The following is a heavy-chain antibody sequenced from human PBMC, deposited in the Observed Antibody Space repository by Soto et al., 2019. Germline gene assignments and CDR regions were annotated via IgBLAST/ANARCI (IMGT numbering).Heavy chain of an antibody. D-gene: IGHD4-4*01. V-gene: IGHV1-46*01. J-gene: IGHJ4*02. CDR3: ARLFSGTTVTTGIDY. CDR2: INPSGGST. CDR1: GYTFTSYY. Sequence: QVQLVQSGAEVKKPGASVKVSCKASGYTFTSYYMHWVRQAPGQGLEWMGIINPSGGSTSYAQKFQGRVTMTRDTSTSTVYMELSSLRSEDTAVYYCARLFSGTTVTTGIDYWGQGTLVTVSS.